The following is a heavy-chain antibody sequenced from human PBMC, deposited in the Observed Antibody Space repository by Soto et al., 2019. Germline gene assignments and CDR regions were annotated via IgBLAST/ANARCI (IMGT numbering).Heavy chain of an antibody. Sequence: PXETLSLTCTVSGCSISSYYWSWIRQPPGKGLEWIGYIYYSGSTNYNPSLKSRVTISVDTSKNQFSLKLSSVTAADTAVYYCARDLGRAGMDVWGQGTTVTVSS. CDR1: GCSISSYY. CDR2: IYYSGST. CDR3: ARDLGRAGMDV. J-gene: IGHJ6*02. V-gene: IGHV4-59*01. D-gene: IGHD1-26*01.